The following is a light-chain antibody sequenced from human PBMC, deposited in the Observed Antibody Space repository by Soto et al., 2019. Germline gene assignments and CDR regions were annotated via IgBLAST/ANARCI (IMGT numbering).Light chain of an antibody. Sequence: EIMLSQSAGTLSLSPGERATLSCRASQSVSRTYLAWYQQNPVQAPRLLIYATSSRATGIPDRFSGSGSGSDFTLTISRLEPEDFAMYYCQQYGSSTYTFGQGTKVHI. V-gene: IGKV3-20*01. CDR3: QQYGSSTYT. CDR1: QSVSRTY. J-gene: IGKJ2*01. CDR2: ATS.